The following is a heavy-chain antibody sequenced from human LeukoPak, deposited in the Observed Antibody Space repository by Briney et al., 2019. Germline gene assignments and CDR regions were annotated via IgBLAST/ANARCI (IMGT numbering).Heavy chain of an antibody. CDR2: IYYSGST. J-gene: IGHJ4*02. CDR3: ARVRVRGVIDY. V-gene: IGHV4-59*01. D-gene: IGHD3-10*01. Sequence: CIGYIYYSGSTNYNPSLKSRVTISVDTSKNQFSLKLSSVTAADTAVYYCARVRVRGVIDYWGQGTLVTVSS.